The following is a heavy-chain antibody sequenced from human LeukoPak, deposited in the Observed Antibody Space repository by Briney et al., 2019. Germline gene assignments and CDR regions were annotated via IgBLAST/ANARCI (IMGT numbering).Heavy chain of an antibody. D-gene: IGHD1-26*01. CDR1: RFTFSSYS. CDR3: ARDPYSGTYGNTYYYYMDV. CDR2: ISSSSSYI. Sequence: GGPLRLSCAASRFTFSSYSMNWVRQAPGKGLEWVSSISSSSSYIYYADSVKGRFTISRDNARNSLYLQMNSLRVEDTAVYYCARDPYSGTYGNTYYYYMDVWGKGTTVTISS. V-gene: IGHV3-21*01. J-gene: IGHJ6*03.